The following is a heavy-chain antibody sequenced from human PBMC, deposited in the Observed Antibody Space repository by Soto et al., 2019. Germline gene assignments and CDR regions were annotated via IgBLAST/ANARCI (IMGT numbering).Heavy chain of an antibody. D-gene: IGHD6-19*01. V-gene: IGHV4-31*03. CDR1: SGSISSGGYY. CDR3: ARSSGWHFDS. CDR2: IYYSGST. J-gene: IGHJ4*02. Sequence: QVQLHEWGTGLVKPSQTLSLTCTVSSGSISSGGYYWSWIRQHPGKGLEWIGYIYYSGSTYYNPSLKSRVIMSLDTSKNQLSLKLSSVTAADTAVYYCARSSGWHFDSWGQGSLATVSS.